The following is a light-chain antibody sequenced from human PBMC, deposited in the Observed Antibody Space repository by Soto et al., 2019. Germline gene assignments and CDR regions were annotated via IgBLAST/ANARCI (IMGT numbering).Light chain of an antibody. CDR1: PSVSSSY. V-gene: IGKV3-20*01. CDR2: GAS. CDR3: QQYGSSPRT. J-gene: IGKJ1*01. Sequence: EIVLTQSPGTLSLSPGERATLSCRASPSVSSSYLAWYQQKPGQAPRLLLYGASSRDTGIPDRFSGSGSGTDFNLTISRLQTEDVAEYYCQQYGSSPRTFGNGTKVEIK.